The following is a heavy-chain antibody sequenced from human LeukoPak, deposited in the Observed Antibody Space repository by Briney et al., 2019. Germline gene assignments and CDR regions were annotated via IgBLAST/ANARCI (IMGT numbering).Heavy chain of an antibody. D-gene: IGHD3-10*01. J-gene: IGHJ4*02. CDR1: GFTFSSYA. V-gene: IGHV3-23*01. Sequence: PGGSLRLSCAASGFTFSSYAMSWVRQAPGKGLEWVSAISGSGGSTYYADSVKGRFTISRDNSKNTLYLQMNSLRAEDTAVYYCAKSPPSVWFGEDMYYFDYWGQGTLVTVSS. CDR3: AKSPPSVWFGEDMYYFDY. CDR2: ISGSGGST.